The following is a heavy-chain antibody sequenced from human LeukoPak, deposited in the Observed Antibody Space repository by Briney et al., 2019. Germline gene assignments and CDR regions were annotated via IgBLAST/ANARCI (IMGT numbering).Heavy chain of an antibody. V-gene: IGHV4-59*01. CDR2: IYYSGST. D-gene: IGHD6-6*01. CDR3: ASQSIAARPIVY. CDR1: GGSISSYY. Sequence: SETLSLTCTVSGGSISSYYWSSIRQPPGKGLEWIGYIYYSGSTNYNPSLKSRVTISVDTSKNQFSLKLSSVTAADTAVYYCASQSIAARPIVYWGQGTLVTVSS. J-gene: IGHJ4*02.